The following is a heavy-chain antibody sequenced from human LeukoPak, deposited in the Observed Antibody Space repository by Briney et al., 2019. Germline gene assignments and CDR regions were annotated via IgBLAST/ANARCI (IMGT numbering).Heavy chain of an antibody. Sequence: SETLSLTCTVSGGSISSYYWSWIRQPAGKGLEWIGRIYTSGSTNYNPSPKSRVTMSVDTSKNQFSLKLSSVTAADTAVYYCARDEGIVGATYYYYYYGMDVWGQGTTVTVSS. D-gene: IGHD1-26*01. CDR1: GGSISSYY. J-gene: IGHJ6*02. V-gene: IGHV4-4*07. CDR2: IYTSGST. CDR3: ARDEGIVGATYYYYYYGMDV.